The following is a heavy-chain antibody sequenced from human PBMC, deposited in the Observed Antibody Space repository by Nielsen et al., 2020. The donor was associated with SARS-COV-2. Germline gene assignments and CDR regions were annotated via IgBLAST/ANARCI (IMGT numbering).Heavy chain of an antibody. Sequence: GGSLRLSCAASGFTFSEYWLTWVRQAPGKALERVANINPDGSERYYVDSVKGRFTISRDNAKYSIYLQMNSLRGEDAAVYYCARGTGTNRFDVWGLGTVVKVSS. J-gene: IGHJ3*01. D-gene: IGHD1-14*01. CDR1: GFTFSEYW. CDR3: ARGTGTNRFDV. CDR2: INPDGSER. V-gene: IGHV3-7*04.